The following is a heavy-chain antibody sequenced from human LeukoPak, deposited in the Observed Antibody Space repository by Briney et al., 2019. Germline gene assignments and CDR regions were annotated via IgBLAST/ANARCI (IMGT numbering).Heavy chain of an antibody. J-gene: IGHJ4*02. CDR2: INHSGST. Sequence: PSETLSLTCAVYGGSFSGYYWSWIRQPPGKGLEWIGEINHSGSTNYNPSLKSRVTISVDTSKNQFSLKLSSVTAADTAVYYCASIGSGSNQRPDDYWGQGTLVTVSS. V-gene: IGHV4-34*01. CDR3: ASIGSGSNQRPDDY. CDR1: GGSFSGYY. D-gene: IGHD3-10*01.